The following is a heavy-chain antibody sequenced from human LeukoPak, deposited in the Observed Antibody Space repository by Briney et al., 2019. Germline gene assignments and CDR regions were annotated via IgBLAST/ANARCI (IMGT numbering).Heavy chain of an antibody. CDR3: AKGHCTNGICWLD. V-gene: IGHV3-53*01. J-gene: IGHJ4*02. D-gene: IGHD2-8*01. CDR2: IYSAVST. CDR1: GFTVSSTY. Sequence: PGGSLRLSCAASGFTVSSTYMSWVRQAPGRGLEWVPIIYSAVSTYYADSVKGRFTISRDNSKNTLYLQMSSLRAEDTAVYYCAKGHCTNGICWLDWGQGTLVTVSS.